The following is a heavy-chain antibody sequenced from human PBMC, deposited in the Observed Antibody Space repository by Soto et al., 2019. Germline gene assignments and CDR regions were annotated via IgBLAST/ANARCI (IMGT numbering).Heavy chain of an antibody. V-gene: IGHV4-31*03. Sequence: QVQLQESGPGLVKPSQTLSLTCTVSGGSISSGGYYWSWIRQHPGKGLEWIGYIYYSGSTYYNPSSKSRLTISVTPLRNQFPLKLSSVPARDTAVYYGAGVTRWFGDYHYSSVMDVWAKGPRSPSP. CDR3: AGVTRWFGDYHYSSVMDV. CDR1: GGSISSGGYY. J-gene: IGHJ6*02. D-gene: IGHD3-10*01. CDR2: IYYSGST.